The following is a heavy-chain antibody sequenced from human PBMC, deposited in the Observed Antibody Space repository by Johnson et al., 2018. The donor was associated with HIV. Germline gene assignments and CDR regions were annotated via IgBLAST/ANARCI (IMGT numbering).Heavy chain of an antibody. J-gene: IGHJ3*02. D-gene: IGHD2-15*01. CDR1: GFTFSSYA. CDR3: SGAHIYCSGGSCYHLEHPCI. Sequence: QMQLVESGGGVVQPGRSLRLSCAASGFTFSSYAMHWVRQAPGKGLEWVAVISYDGSNKYYADSVKGRFTISRDNSKNTLYLQMTSLRAEDTAVYYCSGAHIYCSGGSCYHLEHPCICGQGTMVIVSS. CDR2: ISYDGSNK. V-gene: IGHV3-30-3*01.